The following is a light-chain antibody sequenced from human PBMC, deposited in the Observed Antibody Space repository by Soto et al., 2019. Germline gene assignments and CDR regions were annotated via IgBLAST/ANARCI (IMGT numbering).Light chain of an antibody. CDR1: SSDVGDNNY. J-gene: IGLJ1*01. CDR3: SSYTSSSTLDV. V-gene: IGLV2-14*01. CDR2: DVT. Sequence: QSALTQPASVSGSPGQSITISCTGTSSDVGDNNYVSWYQQHPGKAPKLMIYDVTHRPSGISNRFSGSKSGNTASLTISGLQAEDKADYYCSSYTSSSTLDVFGTGTKLTVL.